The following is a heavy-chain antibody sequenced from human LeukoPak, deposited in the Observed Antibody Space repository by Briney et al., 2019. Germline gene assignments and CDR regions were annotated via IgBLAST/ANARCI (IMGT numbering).Heavy chain of an antibody. CDR3: ARVRDYGDNYYYYYMDV. J-gene: IGHJ6*03. CDR2: INSDGSST. V-gene: IGHV3-74*01. Sequence: PGGSLRLSCAASGFTFSSYWMHWVRQAPGKGLVWVSRINSDGSSTSYADSVKGRFTISRDNAKNTLYLQMNSLRAEDTAVYYCARVRDYGDNYYYYYMDVWGKGTTVTISS. D-gene: IGHD4-17*01. CDR1: GFTFSSYW.